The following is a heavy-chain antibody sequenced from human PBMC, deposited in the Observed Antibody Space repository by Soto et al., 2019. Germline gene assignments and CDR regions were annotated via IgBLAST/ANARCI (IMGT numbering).Heavy chain of an antibody. CDR2: ISGSGGST. J-gene: IGHJ4*02. CDR3: AKDEYYDFWSGPLFDY. V-gene: IGHV3-23*01. CDR1: GFTFSSYA. Sequence: GGSLRLSCAASGFTFSSYAMSWVRQAPGKGLEWVSAISGSGGSTYYADSVKGRFTISRDNSKNTLYLQMNSLRAEDTAVYYCAKDEYYDFWSGPLFDYWGQGTLVTVLL. D-gene: IGHD3-3*01.